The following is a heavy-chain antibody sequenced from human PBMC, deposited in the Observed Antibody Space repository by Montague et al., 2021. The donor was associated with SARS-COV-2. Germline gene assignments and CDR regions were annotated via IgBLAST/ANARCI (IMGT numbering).Heavy chain of an antibody. Sequence: SKTLSLTCAVHGGSFSTYSWNWIRQPPGKGLEWIGEIHHGGSTNXNPSLKSRVTISADTSKNQFSLKLTSVAAADMAVYYCARLGDGVVPSPILGVGPYYSYYYMDVWGKGTTVTVSS. D-gene: IGHD3-10*01. V-gene: IGHV4-34*01. CDR2: IHHGGST. CDR1: GGSFSTYS. J-gene: IGHJ6*03. CDR3: ARLGDGVVPSPILGVGPYYSYYYMDV.